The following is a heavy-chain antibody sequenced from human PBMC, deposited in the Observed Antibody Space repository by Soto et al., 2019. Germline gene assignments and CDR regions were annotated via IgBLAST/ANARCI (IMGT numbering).Heavy chain of an antibody. V-gene: IGHV3-11*01. D-gene: IGHD3-3*02. Sequence: QVHLVESGGGLVKPGGSLRLSCAASGFTLSDYYMSWIRQAPGKGLEWVSYISSSRRTIYYADSVRGRFTISRDNAENSVYLQMTSLRSEDTALYYCARNSEHFDYWGQGIMVTVSS. J-gene: IGHJ4*02. CDR1: GFTLSDYY. CDR3: ARNSEHFDY. CDR2: ISSSRRTI.